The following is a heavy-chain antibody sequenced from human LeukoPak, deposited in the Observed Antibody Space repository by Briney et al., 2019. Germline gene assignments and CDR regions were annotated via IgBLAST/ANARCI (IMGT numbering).Heavy chain of an antibody. D-gene: IGHD1-26*01. J-gene: IGHJ4*02. CDR1: GFTFSSYA. Sequence: AGGSLRLSCAASGFTFSSYAMSWVRQAPGKGLEWVSAISGSGGSTCYADSVKGRFTISRDNSKNTLYLQMNSLRAEDTAVYYCAKNGGSYYRPFDYWGQGTLVTVSS. CDR3: AKNGGSYYRPFDY. V-gene: IGHV3-23*01. CDR2: ISGSGGST.